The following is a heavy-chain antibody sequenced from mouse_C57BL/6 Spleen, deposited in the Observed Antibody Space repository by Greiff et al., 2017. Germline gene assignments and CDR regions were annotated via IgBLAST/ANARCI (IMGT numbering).Heavy chain of an antibody. CDR3: TTPIYYYGSSSYYFDY. J-gene: IGHJ2*01. CDR2: IDPEDGDT. V-gene: IGHV14-1*01. CDR1: GFNIKDYY. D-gene: IGHD1-1*01. Sequence: VQLQQSGAELVRPGASVKLSCTASGFNIKDYYMHWVKQRPEQGLEWIGRIDPEDGDTEYAPKFQGKATMTADTSSNTAYLQLSSLTSEDTAVYYCTTPIYYYGSSSYYFDYWGQGTTLTVSS.